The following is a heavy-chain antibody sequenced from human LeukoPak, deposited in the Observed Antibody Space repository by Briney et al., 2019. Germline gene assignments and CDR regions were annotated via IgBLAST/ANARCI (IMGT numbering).Heavy chain of an antibody. Sequence: ASVKVSCKASGGTFSSYAISWVRQAPGQGLEWMGGIIPIFGTANYAQKFQGRVTITADESTSTAYMELSSLRSEDTAVYYCAREGYCSSTSCYGAHYYYYGMDVWGQGTTVTVS. V-gene: IGHV1-69*13. J-gene: IGHJ6*02. CDR1: GGTFSSYA. D-gene: IGHD2-2*01. CDR3: AREGYCSSTSCYGAHYYYYGMDV. CDR2: IIPIFGTA.